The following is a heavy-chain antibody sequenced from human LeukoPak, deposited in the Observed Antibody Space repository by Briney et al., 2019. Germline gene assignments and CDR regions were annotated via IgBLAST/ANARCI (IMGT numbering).Heavy chain of an antibody. CDR1: GFTFSSYG. J-gene: IGHJ3*01. CDR3: ADGGVVVVPSS. Sequence: PGGSLRLSCAASGFTFSSYGMHWVRQAPGKGLEWVAVIWYDGSNKYYADSVKGRFTISRDNSKNTLYLQMNSLRAEDTAVYYCADGGVVVVPSSWGQGTMVTVSS. CDR2: IWYDGSNK. D-gene: IGHD2-2*01. V-gene: IGHV3-33*01.